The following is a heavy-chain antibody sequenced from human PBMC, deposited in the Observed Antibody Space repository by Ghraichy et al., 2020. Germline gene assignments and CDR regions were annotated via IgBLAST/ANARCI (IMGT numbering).Heavy chain of an antibody. J-gene: IGHJ6*02. CDR1: GDSVSSNSAA. V-gene: IGHV6-1*01. D-gene: IGHD6-13*01. CDR2: TYYMSKWYN. Sequence: SQTLSLTCAISGDSVSSNSAAWNWIRQSPSRGLEWLGRTYYMSKWYNDYAVSVKSRITINPDTSKNQFSLQLNSVTPEDTAVYYCARVSEGSSSWYRDYYGMDVWSQGTTVTVSS. CDR3: ARVSEGSSSWYRDYYGMDV.